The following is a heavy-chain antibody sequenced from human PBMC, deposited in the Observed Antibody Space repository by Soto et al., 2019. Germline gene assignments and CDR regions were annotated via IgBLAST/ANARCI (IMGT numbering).Heavy chain of an antibody. CDR2: SGNT. Sequence: QVQLVQSGAEVKKPGASVTVSCKASGYTFSRHGISWVRQAPGQGLEWMAWSGNTNYAQKFQGRLTLTTNPSTRTAYMELRSLRSDDTAVYYCARGAYDFSSGYYYEYWGQGTLVTVSS. CDR1: GYTFSRHG. D-gene: IGHD3-3*01. J-gene: IGHJ4*02. V-gene: IGHV1-18*04. CDR3: ARGAYDFSSGYYYEY.